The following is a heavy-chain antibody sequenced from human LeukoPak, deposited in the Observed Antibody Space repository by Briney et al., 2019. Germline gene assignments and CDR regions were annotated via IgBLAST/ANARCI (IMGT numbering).Heavy chain of an antibody. Sequence: GGSLRLSCAASGFTFSDYYMSWIRQAPGKGLEWVSYISSSGSTIYYADSVKGRFTISRDNAKNSLYLQMNSLRAEDTAVYYCARFPRYYYDSSGLNYFDYWGQGTLVTVSS. CDR3: ARFPRYYYDSSGLNYFDY. V-gene: IGHV3-11*01. CDR2: ISSSGSTI. CDR1: GFTFSDYY. J-gene: IGHJ4*02. D-gene: IGHD3-22*01.